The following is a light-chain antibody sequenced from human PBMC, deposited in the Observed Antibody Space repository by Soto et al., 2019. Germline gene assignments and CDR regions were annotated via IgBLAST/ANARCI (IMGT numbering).Light chain of an antibody. CDR1: QSVSID. CDR2: DAV. CDR3: HQYGSSLGT. J-gene: IGKJ2*01. Sequence: EIVMTQSPATLSVSPGERATLSCRASQSVSIDLAWYQQTPGQAPRLLIYDAVRRATGIPDRFSGSGSGTDFTLTISRLEPEDFAVYYCHQYGSSLGTFGQGTKVDIK. V-gene: IGKV3-20*01.